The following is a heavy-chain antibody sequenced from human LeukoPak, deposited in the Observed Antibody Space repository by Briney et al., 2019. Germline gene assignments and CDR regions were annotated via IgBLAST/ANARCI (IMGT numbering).Heavy chain of an antibody. V-gene: IGHV3-21*01. CDR1: GFTFISYS. J-gene: IGHJ1*01. Sequence: NPGGSLRLSCAASGFTFISYSMNWVRQAPGKGLEWVSSISNSSPNIYYADSVKGRFTISRDSAKDSLFLQMNSLRAEDTAVYYCATITAPVNLVFRRKKKEYVQSWGQGTLVTVSS. CDR3: ATITAPVNLVFRRKKKEYVQS. D-gene: IGHD6-13*01. CDR2: ISNSSPNI.